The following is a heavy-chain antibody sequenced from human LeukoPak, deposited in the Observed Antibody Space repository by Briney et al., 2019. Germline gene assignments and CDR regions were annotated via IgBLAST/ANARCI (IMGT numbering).Heavy chain of an antibody. D-gene: IGHD2-21*02. CDR1: GFTYSSYS. CDR2: ISSSSSYI. CDR3: AKEGRNDDFLAFDI. Sequence: GGSLRLSCAASGFTYSSYSMNWVRQAPGKGLEWVSSISSSSSYIYYADSVKGRFTISRDNSKNTLYLQMNSLRAEDTAVYYCAKEGRNDDFLAFDIWGQGTMVTFSS. V-gene: IGHV3-21*01. J-gene: IGHJ3*02.